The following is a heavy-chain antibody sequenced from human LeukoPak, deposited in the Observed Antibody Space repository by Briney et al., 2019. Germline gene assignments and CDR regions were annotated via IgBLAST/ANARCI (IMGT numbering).Heavy chain of an antibody. Sequence: SETLSLTCTVSGGSISSYYWSWIRQPPGKGLEWIGYIYYSGSTNYNPSLKSRVTISVDTSKNQFSLKLSPVTAADTAVYYCARSEYSYYGMDVWGQGTTVTVSS. J-gene: IGHJ6*02. CDR1: GGSISSYY. V-gene: IGHV4-59*01. CDR2: IYYSGST. CDR3: ARSEYSYYGMDV.